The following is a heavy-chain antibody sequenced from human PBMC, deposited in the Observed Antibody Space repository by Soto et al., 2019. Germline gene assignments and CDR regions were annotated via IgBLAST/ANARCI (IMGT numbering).Heavy chain of an antibody. Sequence: QITLKESGPTLVKPTQTLTLTCTFSGFSLSTSGVGVGWIRQPPGKALEWLAVIYWDDSYHYSPSLRSRLTITKDTAKNQVVLTMTNMDPVDRATSYCAHKGYGDYQLDYWGQGTLVTVSS. CDR1: GFSLSTSGVG. CDR2: IYWDDSY. J-gene: IGHJ4*02. D-gene: IGHD4-17*01. CDR3: AHKGYGDYQLDY. V-gene: IGHV2-5*02.